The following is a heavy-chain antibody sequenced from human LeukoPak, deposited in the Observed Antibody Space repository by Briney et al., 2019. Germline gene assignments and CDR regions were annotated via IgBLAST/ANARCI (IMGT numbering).Heavy chain of an antibody. V-gene: IGHV3-43*02. J-gene: IGHJ4*02. CDR3: AKDNGYFDPPDY. D-gene: IGHD3-9*01. CDR2: ISGDGGST. CDR1: GFTFDDYA. Sequence: GGSLRLSCAASGFTFDDYAMHWVRQAPGKGLEWVSLISGDGGSTYYADSVKGRFTISRDNSKNSLYLQMDSLRTEDTALYYCAKDNGYFDPPDYWGQGTLVTVSS.